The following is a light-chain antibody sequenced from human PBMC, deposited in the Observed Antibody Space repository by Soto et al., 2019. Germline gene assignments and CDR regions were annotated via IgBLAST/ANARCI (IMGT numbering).Light chain of an antibody. Sequence: EVVMTQSPATLSMSPGERATLSCRASQSVGTNLAWYQQKPGQSPRLLMYGASTGATGVPSRFSGSGSGTDFTLSISNLQPEDFAHYFCHQTYSTPGTFGQGTKVDIK. CDR1: QSVGTN. J-gene: IGKJ1*01. V-gene: IGKV3-15*01. CDR2: GAS. CDR3: HQTYSTPGT.